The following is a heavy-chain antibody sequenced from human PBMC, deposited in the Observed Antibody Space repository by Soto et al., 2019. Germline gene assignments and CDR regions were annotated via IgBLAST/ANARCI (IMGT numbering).Heavy chain of an antibody. CDR3: ARWRQTPLAHFDY. CDR2: IYYRGST. Sequence: SETLSLTCTVSGGSISSGGYYWSWIRQHPGKGLEWIGYIYYRGSTYYNPSLKSRLTISVDTSENQFSLKLSSVTAADTAVYYCARWRQTPLAHFDYWGQGTLVTVSS. V-gene: IGHV4-31*03. CDR1: GGSISSGGYY. D-gene: IGHD6-25*01. J-gene: IGHJ4*02.